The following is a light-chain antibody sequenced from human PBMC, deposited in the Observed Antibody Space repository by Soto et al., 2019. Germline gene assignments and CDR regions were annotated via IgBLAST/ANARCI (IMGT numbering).Light chain of an antibody. Sequence: DLQLAQSPSFLSASVGDRVTMTCRASEPINTDLAWFQQKPGKAPQLLIYDASTLLSGVPSRFRGSGTGEEFTLTITSLQPEDFATYYCQQVDEYPETFGGGTKVEIK. CDR2: DAS. CDR3: QQVDEYPET. J-gene: IGKJ4*01. CDR1: EPINTD. V-gene: IGKV1-9*01.